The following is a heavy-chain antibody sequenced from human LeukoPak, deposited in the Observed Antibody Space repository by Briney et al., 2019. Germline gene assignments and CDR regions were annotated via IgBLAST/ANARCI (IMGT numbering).Heavy chain of an antibody. J-gene: IGHJ5*02. Sequence: GGSLRLSCAASGFTFDDYGMSWVRQAPGKGLEWVSSISSSSSYIYYTDSLKGRFTISRDNAENSLYLQMNSLRAEDTAVYYCARGSSNIAARNNCFDPWGQGTLVTVSS. CDR2: ISSSSSYI. D-gene: IGHD6-6*01. CDR3: ARGSSNIAARNNCFDP. CDR1: GFTFDDYG. V-gene: IGHV3-21*01.